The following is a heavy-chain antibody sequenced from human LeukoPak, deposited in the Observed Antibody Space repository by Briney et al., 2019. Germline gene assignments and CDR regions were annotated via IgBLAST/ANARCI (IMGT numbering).Heavy chain of an antibody. CDR2: IYHSGST. V-gene: IGHV4-38-2*02. Sequence: SETLSLTCTVSGYSISSGYYWGWIRQPPGKGLGWIGSIYHSGSTYYNPSLKSRVTISVDTSKNQFSLKLSSVTAADTAAYYCARGGCSSTSCYKVSGVWFDPWGQGTLVTVSS. CDR3: ARGGCSSTSCYKVSGVWFDP. D-gene: IGHD2-2*02. CDR1: GYSISSGYY. J-gene: IGHJ5*02.